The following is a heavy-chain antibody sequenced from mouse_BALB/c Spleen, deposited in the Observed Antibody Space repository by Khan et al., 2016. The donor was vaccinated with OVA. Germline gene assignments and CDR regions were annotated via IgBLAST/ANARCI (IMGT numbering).Heavy chain of an antibody. J-gene: IGHJ2*01. CDR3: VRAARIKY. CDR1: GYSITSGYG. Sequence: VQLQESGPGLVKPSQSLSLTCTVSGYSITSGYGWNWIRQFPGNQLECMGYISYSGSTNYNPYLKSRITITLDKSKSQFFLQLNSVTTEDTATYYCVRAARIKYWGQGATLTVSS. D-gene: IGHD1-2*01. CDR2: ISYSGST. V-gene: IGHV3-1*02.